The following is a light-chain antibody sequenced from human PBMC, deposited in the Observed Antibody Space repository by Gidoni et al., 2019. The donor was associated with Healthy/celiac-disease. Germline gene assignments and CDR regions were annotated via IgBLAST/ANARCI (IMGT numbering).Light chain of an antibody. CDR3: QQLNSYPRLT. CDR1: QGISSY. J-gene: IGKJ4*01. V-gene: IGKV1-9*01. Sequence: DIQFTHPPSFLSASVGVRVTITCRASQGISSYLAWYQQKPGKAPKLLIYAASTLQSGVPSRFSGSRSGTEFTLTISSLQPEDFATYYCQQLNSYPRLTFGGGTKVEIK. CDR2: AAS.